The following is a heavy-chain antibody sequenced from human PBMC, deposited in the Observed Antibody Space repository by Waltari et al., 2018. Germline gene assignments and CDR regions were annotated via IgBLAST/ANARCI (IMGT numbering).Heavy chain of an antibody. J-gene: IGHJ4*02. CDR3: ARDDNWNDRIFDY. CDR2: ISSSSSYI. D-gene: IGHD1-1*01. CDR1: GFTFSSYS. Sequence: EVQLVESGGGLVKPGGSLRLSCAASGFTFSSYSMNWVRQAPGKGLEWVSSISSSSSYIYYADSVKGRFTISRDNAKNSLYLQMNSLRAEDTAVYYCARDDNWNDRIFDYWGQGTLVTVSS. V-gene: IGHV3-21*01.